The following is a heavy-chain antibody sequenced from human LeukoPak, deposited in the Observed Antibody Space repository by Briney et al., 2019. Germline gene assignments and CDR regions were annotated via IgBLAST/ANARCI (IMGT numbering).Heavy chain of an antibody. V-gene: IGHV3-9*01. J-gene: IGHJ5*02. D-gene: IGHD5-18*01. Sequence: PGGSLRLSCAASGFTFDDYAMHWVRQAPGKGLEWVSGISWNSGSIGYADSVKGRFTISRDNAKNSLYLQMNSLRAEDTAVYYCARDIEGRGYFERGFDPWGQGTLVTVSS. CDR3: ARDIEGRGYFERGFDP. CDR2: ISWNSGSI. CDR1: GFTFDDYA.